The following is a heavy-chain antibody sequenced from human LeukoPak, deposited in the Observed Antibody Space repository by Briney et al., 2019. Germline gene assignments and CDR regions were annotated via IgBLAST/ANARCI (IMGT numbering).Heavy chain of an antibody. Sequence: TLSLTCTVSGGAISGYYWSWIRQPPGKALEWLARIDWDDDKSYSTSLKTRLTISKDTSKNQVVLTMTNMDPVDSATYYCARIQCGYTTSNYYHYAVDVWGQGTTVTVSS. CDR2: IDWDDDK. D-gene: IGHD2-2*02. V-gene: IGHV2-70*11. CDR1: GGAISGYY. J-gene: IGHJ6*02. CDR3: ARIQCGYTTSNYYHYAVDV.